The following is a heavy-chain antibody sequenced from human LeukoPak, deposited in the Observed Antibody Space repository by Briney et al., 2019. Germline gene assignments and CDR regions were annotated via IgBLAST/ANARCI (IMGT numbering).Heavy chain of an antibody. CDR3: ARQAPLDGDFDF. Sequence: SQTLSLTCTVSTGSISSGRYYWSWIRQPAGKGLEWIGRIFPSGSANYSPSLKSRVTIPVDTSKNQFSLILNSVTAADTAVYYCARQAPLDGDFDFWGQGTLVTVSS. V-gene: IGHV4-61*02. CDR1: TGSISSGRYY. J-gene: IGHJ4*02. D-gene: IGHD3/OR15-3a*01. CDR2: IFPSGSA.